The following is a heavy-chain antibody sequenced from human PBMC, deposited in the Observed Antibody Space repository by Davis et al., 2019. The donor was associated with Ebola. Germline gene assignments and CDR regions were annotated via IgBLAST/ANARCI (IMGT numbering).Heavy chain of an antibody. D-gene: IGHD1-26*01. Sequence: ASVKVSCKASGYSFKNYAISWVRQAPGQGLEWMGWISAYNGNTNYAQILQGRVTMTTDTSTGTAYMELRSLRSDDTAVYFCARTSIVGTTTTASDIWGQGTMVTVSS. CDR3: ARTSIVGTTTTASDI. CDR1: GYSFKNYA. J-gene: IGHJ3*02. CDR2: ISAYNGNT. V-gene: IGHV1-18*01.